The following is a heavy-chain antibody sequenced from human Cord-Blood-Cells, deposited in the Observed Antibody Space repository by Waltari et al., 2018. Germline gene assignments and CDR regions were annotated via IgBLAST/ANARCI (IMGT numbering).Heavy chain of an antibody. CDR3: ARVSGVTIFGVVIMSDAFDI. V-gene: IGHV4-34*01. CDR1: GGSCSGSY. Sequence: QVQLQQWGAGLLKPSETMSLTCAVYGGSCSGSYWSWIRPPPGTRLEWIGEINHSGSTNYNPSLKSRVTISVDTSKNQFSLKLSSVTAADTAVYYCARVSGVTIFGVVIMSDAFDIWGQGTMVTVSS. D-gene: IGHD3-3*01. J-gene: IGHJ3*02. CDR2: INHSGST.